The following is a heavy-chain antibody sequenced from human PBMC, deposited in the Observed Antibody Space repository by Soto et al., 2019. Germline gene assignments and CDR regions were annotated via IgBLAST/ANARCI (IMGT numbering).Heavy chain of an antibody. Sequence: PSETLSLTCTVSGGSISSSSYYWGWIRQPPGKGLEWIGSIYYSGSTYYNPSLKSRVTISVDTSKNQFSLKLSSVTAADTAVYFCASGLAVAENYYYYYGMDVWGQGTTVTVSS. J-gene: IGHJ6*02. CDR3: ASGLAVAENYYYYYGMDV. CDR2: IYYSGST. CDR1: GGSISSSSYY. D-gene: IGHD6-19*01. V-gene: IGHV4-39*01.